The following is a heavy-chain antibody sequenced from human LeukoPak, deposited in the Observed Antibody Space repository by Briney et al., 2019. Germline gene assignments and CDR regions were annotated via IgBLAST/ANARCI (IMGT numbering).Heavy chain of an antibody. D-gene: IGHD2-8*01. Sequence: SETLSLTCTVPGGSISSYYWSWIRQPPGKGLEWIGYIYYSGSTNYNPSLKGRVTISVDTSKNQFSLKLSSVTAADTAVYYCARAPRMVYASAWFDPWGQGTLVTVPS. CDR1: GGSISSYY. V-gene: IGHV4-59*01. CDR2: IYYSGST. CDR3: ARAPRMVYASAWFDP. J-gene: IGHJ5*02.